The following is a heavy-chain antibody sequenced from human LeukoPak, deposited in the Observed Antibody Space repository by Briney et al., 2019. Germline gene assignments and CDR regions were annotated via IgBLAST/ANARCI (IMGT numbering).Heavy chain of an antibody. V-gene: IGHV1-18*01. Sequence: GASVKVSCKASGYTFTSYGISWVRQAPGQGLEWMGWISAYNGNTNYAQKLQGRVTMTTDTSTSTAYMELRSLRSDDTAVYYCARVTIAAAGAREYYYYYYYMDVWGKGTTVTVSS. CDR1: GYTFTSYG. CDR3: ARVTIAAAGAREYYYYYYYMDV. D-gene: IGHD6-13*01. CDR2: ISAYNGNT. J-gene: IGHJ6*03.